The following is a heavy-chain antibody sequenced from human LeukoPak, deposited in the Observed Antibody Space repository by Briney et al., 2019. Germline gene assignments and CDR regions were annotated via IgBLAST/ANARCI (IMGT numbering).Heavy chain of an antibody. CDR1: GFTFSSYG. J-gene: IGHJ4*02. D-gene: IGHD1-20*01. CDR2: ISYDGSNK. Sequence: GGSLRLSCAASGFTFSSYGMHWVRQAPGKRLEWVAVISYDGSNKYYADSVKGRFTISRDNSKNTLYLQMNSLRAEDTAVYYCAKGPLITGIDYFDYWGQGTLVTVSS. V-gene: IGHV3-30*18. CDR3: AKGPLITGIDYFDY.